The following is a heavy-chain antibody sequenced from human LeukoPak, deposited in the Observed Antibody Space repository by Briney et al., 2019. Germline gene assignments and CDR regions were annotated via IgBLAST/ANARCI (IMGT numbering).Heavy chain of an antibody. Sequence: GGSLRLSCAASGFTFSGSAMSWVRQAPGEGLEWVSLISYSGANSYYTDSVRGRFTISRDNAKNSLYLQMNSLRDEDTAVYYCARDPTISGSYSDYWGQGTLVTVSS. CDR2: ISYSGANS. J-gene: IGHJ4*02. CDR1: GFTFSGSA. D-gene: IGHD1-26*01. V-gene: IGHV3-23*01. CDR3: ARDPTISGSYSDY.